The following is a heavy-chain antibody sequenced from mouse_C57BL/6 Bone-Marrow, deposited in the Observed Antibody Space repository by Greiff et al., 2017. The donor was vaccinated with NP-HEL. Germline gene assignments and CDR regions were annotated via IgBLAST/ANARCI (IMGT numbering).Heavy chain of an antibody. J-gene: IGHJ4*01. V-gene: IGHV14-2*01. CDR3: ANIPLYYAMDY. CDR2: IDPEDGET. CDR1: GFNIKDYY. Sequence: EVQLVESGAELVKPGASVKLSCTASGFNIKDYYMHWVKQRTEQGLEWIGRIDPEDGETKYAPQFQGKATITADTSSNTAYLQLSSLTSEDTAVYYCANIPLYYAMDYWGQGTSVTVSS.